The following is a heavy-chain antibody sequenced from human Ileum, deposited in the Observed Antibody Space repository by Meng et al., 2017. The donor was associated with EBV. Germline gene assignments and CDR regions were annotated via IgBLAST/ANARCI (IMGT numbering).Heavy chain of an antibody. CDR1: GYTFTNYG. Sequence: AQLVQSGGEGKEPGASVKVSCKASGYTFTNYGITWVRPAPGQGLEWMGWLSAYNGNTNYAQTLQGRVTMTTDTSTSTAYMELGSLRSDDTAVYYCARVEVGITSGDYWGQGTPVTVSS. CDR2: LSAYNGNT. V-gene: IGHV1-18*01. CDR3: ARVEVGITSGDY. D-gene: IGHD1-26*01. J-gene: IGHJ4*02.